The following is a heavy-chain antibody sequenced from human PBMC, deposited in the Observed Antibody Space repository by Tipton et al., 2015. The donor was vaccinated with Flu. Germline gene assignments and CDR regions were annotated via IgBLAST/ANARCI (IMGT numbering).Heavy chain of an antibody. CDR2: TYYRSKWYN. Sequence: GLVKPSQTLSLTCAISGDSVSSNSAAWNWIRQSPSRGLEWLGRTYYRSKWYNDYAVSVKSRITIHPDTSKNQFSLQLNSVTPEDTALYYCARDWVPAAGTYFSYYSGMDVWGQGTTVTVSS. J-gene: IGHJ6*02. CDR1: GDSVSSNSAA. V-gene: IGHV6-1*01. CDR3: ARDWVPAAGTYFSYYSGMDV. D-gene: IGHD6-13*01.